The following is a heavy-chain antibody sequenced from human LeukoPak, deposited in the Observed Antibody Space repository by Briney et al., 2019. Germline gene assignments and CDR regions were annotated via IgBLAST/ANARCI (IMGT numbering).Heavy chain of an antibody. Sequence: GGSLRLSCAASGFTFSQYTINWVRQGPGKGPEWLAVISFDGVNIYYADSVKGRFTISRDNSKDTLFLQMSSLRGEDTAVYYCARGGINYADSWGRGTLVTVSS. J-gene: IGHJ5*01. CDR1: GFTFSQYT. V-gene: IGHV3-30-3*01. CDR3: ARGGINYADS. CDR2: ISFDGVNI. D-gene: IGHD2-2*01.